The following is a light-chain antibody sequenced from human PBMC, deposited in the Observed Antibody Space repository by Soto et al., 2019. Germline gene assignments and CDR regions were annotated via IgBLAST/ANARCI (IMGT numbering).Light chain of an antibody. V-gene: IGKV1-17*02. Sequence: DIQMTQSPSSLSASVGDRVTITCRASQGIRIDLGWFQQRPGKAPKRLIYGASSLQSGAPSRFRGSGSGTEFTLTISNLQPEDFGTYYCLQHNSFPRTFGQGTKVEIK. CDR3: LQHNSFPRT. CDR2: GAS. J-gene: IGKJ1*01. CDR1: QGIRID.